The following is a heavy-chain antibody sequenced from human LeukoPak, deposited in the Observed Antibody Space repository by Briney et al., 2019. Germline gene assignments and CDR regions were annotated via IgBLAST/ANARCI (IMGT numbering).Heavy chain of an antibody. V-gene: IGHV1-2*02. CDR3: ARDHSSSCQLFDY. D-gene: IGHD6-13*01. J-gene: IGHJ4*02. CDR2: INPNSGGT. Sequence: ASVKVSFKASGYTFTGYYMHWVRQAPGQGLEWMGWINPNSGGTNYAQKFQGRVTMTRDTSISTAYMELSRLRSDDTAVYYCARDHSSSCQLFDYWGQGTLVTVSS. CDR1: GYTFTGYY.